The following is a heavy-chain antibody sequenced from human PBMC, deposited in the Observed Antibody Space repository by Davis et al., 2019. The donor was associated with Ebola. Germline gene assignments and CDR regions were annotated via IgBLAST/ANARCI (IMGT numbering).Heavy chain of an antibody. CDR1: GYTFTSYY. D-gene: IGHD6-19*01. J-gene: IGHJ4*02. V-gene: IGHV1-46*01. Sequence: ASVKVSCKASGYTFTSYYMHWVRQAPGQGLEWMGIINPSGGSTSYAQKFQGRVTMTRDTSTSTVYTELSSLRSEDTAVYYCASRSGWYYFDYWGQGTLVTVSS. CDR3: ASRSGWYYFDY. CDR2: INPSGGST.